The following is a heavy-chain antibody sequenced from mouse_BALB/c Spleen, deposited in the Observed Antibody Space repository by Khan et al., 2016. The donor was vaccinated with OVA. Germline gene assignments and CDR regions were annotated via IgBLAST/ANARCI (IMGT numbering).Heavy chain of an antibody. D-gene: IGHD2-9*01. CDR3: ARGTAYYGNDEAMDY. Sequence: VQLQESGPGLVAPSQSLSITCTVSGFSLSNYGVNWVRQPPGKGLEWLGIIWAGGSTNYNSDLMSKLSIRKDNAKSQVFLKMNSLQTDDTAMYYCARGTAYYGNDEAMDYWGQGTSVTVSS. V-gene: IGHV2-9*02. CDR1: GFSLSNYG. CDR2: IWAGGST. J-gene: IGHJ4*01.